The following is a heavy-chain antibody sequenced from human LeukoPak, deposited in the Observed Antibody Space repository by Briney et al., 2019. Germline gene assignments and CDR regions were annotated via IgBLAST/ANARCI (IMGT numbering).Heavy chain of an antibody. CDR3: VKDKSGQLVDPRGSFDY. CDR1: GFTFSSYW. CDR2: IKQDGSEK. J-gene: IGHJ4*02. Sequence: PGGSLRLSCAASGFTFSSYWMSWVRQAPGKGLEWVANIKQDGSEKYYVDSVKGRFTISRDNSKNSLYLQMSSLRTEDTAFYYCVKDKSGQLVDPRGSFDYWGQGTLVTVSS. D-gene: IGHD6-6*01. V-gene: IGHV3-7*03.